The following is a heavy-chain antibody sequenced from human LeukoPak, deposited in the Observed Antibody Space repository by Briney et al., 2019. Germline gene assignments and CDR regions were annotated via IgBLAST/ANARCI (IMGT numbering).Heavy chain of an antibody. CDR1: GFTFTNYW. CDR3: ARGDLVRYSYGRGLNAFDI. J-gene: IGHJ3*02. D-gene: IGHD5-18*01. V-gene: IGHV3-7*03. CDR2: IKQDGSEK. Sequence: PGGSLRLSCAASGFTFTNYWMSWVRQAPGKGLEWVANIKQDGSEKYYVDSVKGRFTISRENAKNSLYLQMNSLRAEDTAVYYCARGDLVRYSYGRGLNAFDIWGQGTMVTVSS.